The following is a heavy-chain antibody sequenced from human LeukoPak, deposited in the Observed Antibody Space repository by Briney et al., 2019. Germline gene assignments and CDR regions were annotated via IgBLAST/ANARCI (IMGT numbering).Heavy chain of an antibody. D-gene: IGHD1-1*01. V-gene: IGHV6-1*01. CDR3: ARENWDDVFVYYYYIDV. CDR2: TYYRSKRYN. Sequence: SQTLSLTCAISGDSVSSNSAAWNWIRQSPSRGLEWLGRTYYRSKRYNDYAVSVKCRITINPDTSKNQFSLQLNSVAPEDTAVYYCARENWDDVFVYYYYIDVWGKGTTVTVSS. CDR1: GDSVSSNSAA. J-gene: IGHJ6*03.